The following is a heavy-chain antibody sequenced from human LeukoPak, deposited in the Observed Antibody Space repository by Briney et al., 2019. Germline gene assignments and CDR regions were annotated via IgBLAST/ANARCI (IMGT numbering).Heavy chain of an antibody. CDR1: GFTFEDYG. CDR2: INRKHGST. Sequence: GGSLRLSCAASGFTFEDYGMSWVRQVPGKGLEWVAGINRKHGSTGYADSVKGRFTISRDNSKNTLYLQMNSLRAEDTAVYYCAKDQGFVVVTVFDYWGQGTLVTVSS. V-gene: IGHV3-20*04. CDR3: AKDQGFVVVTVFDY. J-gene: IGHJ4*02. D-gene: IGHD2-21*02.